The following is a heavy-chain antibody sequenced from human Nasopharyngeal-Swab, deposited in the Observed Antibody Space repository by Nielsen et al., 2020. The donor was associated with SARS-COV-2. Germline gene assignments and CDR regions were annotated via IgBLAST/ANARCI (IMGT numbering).Heavy chain of an antibody. V-gene: IGHV3-48*03. CDR1: GFTFSAYD. J-gene: IGHJ2*01. Sequence: GESLKISYAASGFTFSAYDMNWVRQAPGKGLEWVSYISSTGSTINYADSVKGRVTISRDNAKNSLYLQMNSLRAEDTAVYYCARDGNLRTVRYFDLWGRGSLVTVSS. CDR3: ARDGNLRTVRYFDL. CDR2: ISSTGSTI. D-gene: IGHD4-17*01.